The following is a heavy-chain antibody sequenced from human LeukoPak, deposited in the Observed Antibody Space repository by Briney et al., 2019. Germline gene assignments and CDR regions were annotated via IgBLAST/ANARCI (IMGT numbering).Heavy chain of an antibody. CDR1: GYTFTSYG. D-gene: IGHD2-2*02. V-gene: IGHV1-69*05. J-gene: IGHJ6*03. Sequence: ASVKVSCKASGYTFTSYGISWVRQAPGQGLEWMGGIIPIFGTANYAQKFQGRVTITTDESTSTAYMELSSLRSEDTAVYYCARSGDCSSTSCYKYYYYYMDVWGKGTTVTVSS. CDR3: ARSGDCSSTSCYKYYYYYMDV. CDR2: IIPIFGTA.